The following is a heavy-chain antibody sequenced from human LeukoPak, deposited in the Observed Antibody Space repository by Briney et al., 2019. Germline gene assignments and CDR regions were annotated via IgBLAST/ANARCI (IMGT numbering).Heavy chain of an antibody. CDR2: ISSNGGST. D-gene: IGHD3-16*02. Sequence: GGSLRLPCAASGFTFTTYAMHWVRQAPGKGLEYVSHISSNGGSTYYANSVKGRFTISRDNSKNTLYLQMGSLRAEDMAVYYCARGKDDYVWGSYRLDTWGQGTLVTVSS. V-gene: IGHV3-64*01. CDR3: ARGKDDYVWGSYRLDT. J-gene: IGHJ5*02. CDR1: GFTFTTYA.